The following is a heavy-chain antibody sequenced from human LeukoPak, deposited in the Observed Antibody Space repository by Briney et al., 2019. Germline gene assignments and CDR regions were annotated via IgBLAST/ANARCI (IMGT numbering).Heavy chain of an antibody. D-gene: IGHD3-16*01. V-gene: IGHV3-33*01. Sequence: GGSLRLSCAASGFTFSSYGMHWVRQAPGKGLEWVAVIWYDGSNKYYADSVKGRFTISRDNSKNTLYLQMNSLRAEDTAVYYCARDQGGRNVRQFDYWGQGTLVTVSS. CDR2: IWYDGSNK. J-gene: IGHJ4*02. CDR3: ARDQGGRNVRQFDY. CDR1: GFTFSSYG.